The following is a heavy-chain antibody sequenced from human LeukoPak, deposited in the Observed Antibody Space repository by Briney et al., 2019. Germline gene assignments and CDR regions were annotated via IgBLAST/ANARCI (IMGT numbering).Heavy chain of an antibody. CDR3: ARGRLVVPAAILDY. J-gene: IGHJ4*02. CDR2: ISYDGSNK. CDR1: GFTFSSYA. Sequence: GGSLRLSCAASGFTFSSYAMHWVRQAPGKGLEWVAVISYDGSNKYYADSVKGRFTISRDNSKNMLYLQMNSLRAEDTAVYYCARGRLVVPAAILDYWGQGTLVTVSS. D-gene: IGHD2-2*02. V-gene: IGHV3-30*04.